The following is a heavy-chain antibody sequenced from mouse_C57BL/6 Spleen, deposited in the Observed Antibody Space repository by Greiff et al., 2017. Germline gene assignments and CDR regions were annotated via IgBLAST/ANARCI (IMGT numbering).Heavy chain of an antibody. D-gene: IGHD2-1*01. CDR3: ARDGNYVWFAY. V-gene: IGHV14-3*01. Sequence: VQLQQSVAELVRPGASVKLSCTASGFNIKNTYMPWVKQRPEQGLEWIGRIDPANGNTKYAPKFQGKATITADTSSNTAYLQLSSLTSEDTAIYYCARDGNYVWFAYWGQGTLVTVSA. CDR2: IDPANGNT. CDR1: GFNIKNTY. J-gene: IGHJ3*01.